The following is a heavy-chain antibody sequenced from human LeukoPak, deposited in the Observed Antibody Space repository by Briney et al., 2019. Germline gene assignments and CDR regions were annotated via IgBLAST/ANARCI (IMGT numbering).Heavy chain of an antibody. CDR1: DVSISSYY. CDR2: ISYTGSA. CDR3: AIGVTAGLDWFDP. Sequence: SETLSLTCTVSDVSISSYYWRWIRQPPGKGLQWIGCISYTGSATYSPSLKSRVTVSVDTSRNQFSLRMSSVTAADTAVYYCAIGVTAGLDWFDPWGQGTLVTVSS. V-gene: IGHV4-59*01. D-gene: IGHD2-21*02. J-gene: IGHJ5*02.